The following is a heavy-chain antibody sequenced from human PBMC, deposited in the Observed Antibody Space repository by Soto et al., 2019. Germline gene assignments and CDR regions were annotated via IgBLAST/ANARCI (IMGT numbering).Heavy chain of an antibody. CDR3: ARQPNDILTGRGPAEYYYYGMDV. J-gene: IGHJ6*02. Sequence: PGESLKISCKGSGYSFTSYWIGWVRQMPGKGLEWMGIIYPGDSDTRYSPSFQGQVTISADKSISTAYLQWSSLKASDTAMYYCARQPNDILTGRGPAEYYYYGMDVWGQGTTVTVSS. V-gene: IGHV5-51*01. D-gene: IGHD3-9*01. CDR1: GYSFTSYW. CDR2: IYPGDSDT.